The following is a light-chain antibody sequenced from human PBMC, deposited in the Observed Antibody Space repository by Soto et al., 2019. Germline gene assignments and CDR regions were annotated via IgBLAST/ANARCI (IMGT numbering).Light chain of an antibody. CDR3: QQYGNLHYT. V-gene: IGKV1-33*01. CDR1: QDIKKL. J-gene: IGKJ2*01. Sequence: DIEMTQSPTSVSASAGDRVTVTCQASQDIKKLLNWFQQKPGTAPQLLIYDASNLETGVPSRFSGSVSGTQFTFTITSLHPEDAGTDFGQQYGNLHYTFAQGTKVEI. CDR2: DAS.